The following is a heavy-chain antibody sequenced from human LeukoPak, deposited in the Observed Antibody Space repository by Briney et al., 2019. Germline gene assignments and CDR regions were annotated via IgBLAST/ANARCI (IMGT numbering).Heavy chain of an antibody. CDR2: ISHSGTT. CDR1: GGSISSNNW. Sequence: PSGTLSLTCTVSGGSISSNNWWSWVRQPPGKGLEWIGEISHSGTTKYNPSLKSRVTISQDKSNNQFSLRLNSVTAADTAVYYCARDGARRYSGGWYGLAAYDCWGQGVLVTVSS. D-gene: IGHD6-19*01. J-gene: IGHJ4*02. V-gene: IGHV4-4*02. CDR3: ARDGARRYSGGWYGLAAYDC.